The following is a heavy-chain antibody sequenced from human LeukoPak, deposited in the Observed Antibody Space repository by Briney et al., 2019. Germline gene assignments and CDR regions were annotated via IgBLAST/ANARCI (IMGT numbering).Heavy chain of an antibody. D-gene: IGHD3-22*01. Sequence: GGSLRLSCAASGFTFSSYDMHWVRQATGKGLEWVSAIGTAGDTYYPGSVKGRFTISRENAKNSLYLQMNSLRAGDTAVYYCARKDSYNGMDVWGQGTTVTVSS. J-gene: IGHJ6*02. CDR3: ARKDSYNGMDV. CDR1: GFTFSSYD. V-gene: IGHV3-13*01. CDR2: IGTAGDT.